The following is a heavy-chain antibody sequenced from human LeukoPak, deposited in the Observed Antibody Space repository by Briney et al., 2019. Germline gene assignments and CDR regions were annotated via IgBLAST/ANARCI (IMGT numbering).Heavy chain of an antibody. Sequence: ASVKVSCKASGYTFPSYRINWVRQAPGQGLEWMGWISGYNGNTNYAQKLQGRVTMTTDTSTSTVYMDLRSLRSDDTAVYYCARTSRAVVGVSFDCWGQGTLVTVSS. V-gene: IGHV1-18*04. CDR3: ARTSRAVVGVSFDC. CDR1: GYTFPSYR. J-gene: IGHJ4*02. D-gene: IGHD2-15*01. CDR2: ISGYNGNT.